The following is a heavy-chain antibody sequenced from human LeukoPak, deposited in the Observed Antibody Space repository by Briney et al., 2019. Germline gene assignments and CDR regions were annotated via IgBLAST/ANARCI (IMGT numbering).Heavy chain of an antibody. V-gene: IGHV3-7*01. CDR1: GFTFSNSW. CDR2: IKEDGSEK. J-gene: IGHJ5*02. CDR3: ARGHWWVDP. Sequence: GGSLRLSCAASGFTFSNSWMSWFRQAPGKGLEWVAYIKEDGSEKNYVDSVKGRFTISRDNAKNSLYLQMNSLRTEDTAVYYCARGHWWVDPWGQGNLVTVSS.